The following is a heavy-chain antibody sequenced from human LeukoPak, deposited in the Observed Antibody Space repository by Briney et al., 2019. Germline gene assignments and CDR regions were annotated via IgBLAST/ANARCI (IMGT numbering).Heavy chain of an antibody. V-gene: IGHV4-34*01. D-gene: IGHD3-10*01. CDR1: GGSFSGYY. CDR2: INHSGST. CDR3: ARANLGWFDP. Sequence: PSETLSLTCAVCGGSFSGYYWSWIRQPPGKGLESIGEINHSGSTNYNPSLKSRVTISVDTSKNQFSLKLSSVTAADTAVYYCARANLGWFDPWGQGTLVTVSS. J-gene: IGHJ5*02.